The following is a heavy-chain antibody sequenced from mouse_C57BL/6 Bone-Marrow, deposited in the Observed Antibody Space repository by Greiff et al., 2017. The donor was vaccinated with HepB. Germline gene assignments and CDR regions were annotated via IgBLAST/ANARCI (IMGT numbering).Heavy chain of an antibody. CDR1: GYSFTGYY. CDR2: INPSTGGT. V-gene: IGHV1-42*01. Sequence: EVQLQQSGPELVKPGASVKISCKASGYSFTGYYMNWVKQSPEKSLEWIGEINPSTGGTTYNQKFKAKATLTVDKSSSTAYMQLKSLTSEDSAVYYGARWRYADYWGQGTTLTVSS. CDR3: ARWRYADY. D-gene: IGHD6-5*01. J-gene: IGHJ2*01.